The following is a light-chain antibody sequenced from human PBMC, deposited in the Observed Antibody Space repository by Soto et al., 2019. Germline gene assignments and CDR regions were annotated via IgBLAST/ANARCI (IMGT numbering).Light chain of an antibody. CDR1: QSVSSSY. CDR2: GAS. V-gene: IGKV3-20*01. CDR3: QQYSSPPLLT. Sequence: EIVLTQSPGTLSLSPGERATLSCRASQSVSSSYLAWYQQKLGQAHRLLIYGASSRATGIPDRFSGSGSGTDFTLTISRLEPEDFAVYYCQQYSSPPLLTFGGGTKVEIK. J-gene: IGKJ4*01.